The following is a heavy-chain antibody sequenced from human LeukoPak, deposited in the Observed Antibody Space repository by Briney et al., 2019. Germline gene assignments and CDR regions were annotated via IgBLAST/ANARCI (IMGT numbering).Heavy chain of an antibody. D-gene: IGHD3-10*01. CDR3: ASRRGSGWCHH. J-gene: IGHJ5*02. CDR1: RYTFTSHD. CDR2: MNPNSGNT. Sequence: AAVKVSCKASRYTFTSHDNNWLRQATAQGLEWMGWMNPNSGNTGYAQKFQGRGTMTRNTSISTAYMELSSMRSEDTAVYYCASRRGSGWCHHWGQGTLVTVSS. V-gene: IGHV1-8*01.